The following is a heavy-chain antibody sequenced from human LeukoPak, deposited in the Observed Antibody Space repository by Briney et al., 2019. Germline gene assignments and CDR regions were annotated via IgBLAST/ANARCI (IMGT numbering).Heavy chain of an antibody. J-gene: IGHJ6*02. V-gene: IGHV4-30-4*01. CDR1: GGSISRSDHY. D-gene: IGHD4-11*01. CDR3: AREAVTTNYYYGMDV. Sequence: SQTLSLTCSVSGGSISRSDHYWSWIRQPPGKGLEWIGNIYYNGITYCNPSLKSRVTMSVDTSQNQFSLKLSSVTATDTAVYYCAREAVTTNYYYGMDVWGQGTTVTVSS. CDR2: IYYNGIT.